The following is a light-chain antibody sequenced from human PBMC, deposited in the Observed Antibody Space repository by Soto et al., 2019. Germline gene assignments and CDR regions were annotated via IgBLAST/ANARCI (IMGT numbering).Light chain of an antibody. CDR1: SSDVGGYNY. Sequence: QSALPQPASVSGSPGQSITISCTGTSSDVGGYNYVSWYQQHPDKAPKLMIYEVTNRPSGVSNRFSGSKSGNTASLTISGLQAEDEADYYCSSYTSRSTLGVFGTGTKVTVL. CDR3: SSYTSRSTLGV. CDR2: EVT. J-gene: IGLJ1*01. V-gene: IGLV2-14*01.